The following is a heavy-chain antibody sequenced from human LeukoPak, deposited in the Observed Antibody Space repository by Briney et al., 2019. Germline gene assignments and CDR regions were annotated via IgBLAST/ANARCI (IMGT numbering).Heavy chain of an antibody. CDR3: ARGRGYCSSTSCYRWFDP. D-gene: IGHD2-2*01. V-gene: IGHV1-8*01. CDR2: MNPNSGNT. CDR1: GYTFTSYD. Sequence: ASVKVSCKASGYTFTSYDINWVRQATGQGLEWMGWMNPNSGNTGYAQKFHGRVTMTRNTSISTAYMELSSLRSEDTAVYYCARGRGYCSSTSCYRWFDPWGQGTLVTVSS. J-gene: IGHJ5*02.